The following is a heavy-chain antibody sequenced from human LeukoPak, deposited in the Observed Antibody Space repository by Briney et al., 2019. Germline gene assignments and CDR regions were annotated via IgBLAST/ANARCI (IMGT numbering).Heavy chain of an antibody. J-gene: IGHJ4*02. Sequence: SVKVSCKASGGTFSSYAISWVRQAPGQGLEWMGGIIPIFGTANYAQKFQGRVTITADKSTSTAYMELSSLRSEDTTVYYCARGPYSSSWYFDYWGQGTLVTVSS. V-gene: IGHV1-69*06. CDR3: ARGPYSSSWYFDY. D-gene: IGHD6-13*01. CDR1: GGTFSSYA. CDR2: IIPIFGTA.